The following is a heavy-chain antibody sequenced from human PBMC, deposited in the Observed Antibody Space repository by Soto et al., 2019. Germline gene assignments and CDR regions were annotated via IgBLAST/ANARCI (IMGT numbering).Heavy chain of an antibody. CDR1: GYTFTGYY. D-gene: IGHD6-6*01. Sequence: ASVKVSCKASGYTFTGYYMHWVRQAPGQGLEWMGWINPNSGGTNYAQKFQGRVTMTRDTSISTAYMELRRLRSDDTAVYYCARGVAARLKGNWFDPWGQGTLVTVSS. V-gene: IGHV1-2*02. J-gene: IGHJ5*02. CDR2: INPNSGGT. CDR3: ARGVAARLKGNWFDP.